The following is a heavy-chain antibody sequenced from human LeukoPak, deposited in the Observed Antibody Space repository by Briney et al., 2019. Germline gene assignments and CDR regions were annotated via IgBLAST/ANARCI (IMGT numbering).Heavy chain of an antibody. V-gene: IGHV3-23*01. CDR1: GFTFSSYG. Sequence: QSGRSLRLSCAASGFTFSSYGMSWVRQAPGKGLEWVSAISGSGGSTYYADSVKGRFTISRDNSKNTLYLQMNSLRAEDTAVYYCAKVGDYGGYFDYWGQGTLVTVSS. J-gene: IGHJ4*02. CDR3: AKVGDYGGYFDY. CDR2: ISGSGGST. D-gene: IGHD4-23*01.